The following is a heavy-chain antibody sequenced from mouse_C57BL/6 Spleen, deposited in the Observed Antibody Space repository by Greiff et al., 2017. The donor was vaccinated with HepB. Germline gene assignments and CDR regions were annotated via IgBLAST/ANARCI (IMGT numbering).Heavy chain of an antibody. CDR2: IHPNSGST. CDR1: GYTFTSYW. D-gene: IGHD2-1*01. V-gene: IGHV1-64*01. Sequence: QVQLQQPGAELVKPGASVKLSCKASGYTFTSYWMHWVKQRPGQGLEWIGMIHPNSGSTNYNEKFKSKATLTVDKSSSTAYMQLSSLTSEDSAVYYCARGPLYYGNAMDYWGQGTSVTVSS. J-gene: IGHJ4*01. CDR3: ARGPLYYGNAMDY.